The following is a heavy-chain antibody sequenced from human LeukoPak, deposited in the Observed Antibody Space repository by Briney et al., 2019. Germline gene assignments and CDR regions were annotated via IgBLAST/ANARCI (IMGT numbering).Heavy chain of an antibody. J-gene: IGHJ3*02. D-gene: IGHD6-19*01. V-gene: IGHV1-69*05. Sequence: SVKVSCKASGGTFTRYAISWVRQAPGQGLEWMGGIIPIFGTANYAQKFQGRVTITTDESTSTAYLELRSLRSEDTAVYYCARDLRLAHAFDIWGQGTMVTVSS. CDR3: ARDLRLAHAFDI. CDR1: GGTFTRYA. CDR2: IIPIFGTA.